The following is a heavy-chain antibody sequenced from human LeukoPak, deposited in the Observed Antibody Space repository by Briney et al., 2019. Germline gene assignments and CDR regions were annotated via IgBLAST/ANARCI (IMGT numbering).Heavy chain of an antibody. V-gene: IGHV3-66*01. CDR1: GFTVSSNY. CDR3: AREMITSGGVIPDH. Sequence: GGSLRLSCAASGFTVSSNYMSWVRQAPGKGLEWVSVIYSGGSTYYADSVKGRFTISRDNSKNTLYLQMNSLRAEDTAVYHCAREMITSGGVIPDHWGQGTLVTVSS. D-gene: IGHD3-16*02. CDR2: IYSGGST. J-gene: IGHJ4*02.